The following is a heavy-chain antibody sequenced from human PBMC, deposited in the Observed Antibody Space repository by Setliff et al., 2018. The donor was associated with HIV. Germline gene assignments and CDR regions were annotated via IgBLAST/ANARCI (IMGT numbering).Heavy chain of an antibody. Sequence: SETLSLTCAVYGGSFSGYYWSWIRQPPGKGLEWIGEIHHSGSTKYNPSLKSRVTILVDTSKNQLSLNVTSVTAADTAVYFCARHGGRSFDSWGQGTLVTVSS. CDR1: GGSFSGYY. CDR2: IHHSGST. CDR3: ARHGGRSFDS. J-gene: IGHJ4*02. D-gene: IGHD2-15*01. V-gene: IGHV4-34*01.